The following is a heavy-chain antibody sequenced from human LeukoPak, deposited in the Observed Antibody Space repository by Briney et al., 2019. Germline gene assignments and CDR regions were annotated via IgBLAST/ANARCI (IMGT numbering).Heavy chain of an antibody. V-gene: IGHV3-11*01. Sequence: GGSLRLSCAATGFTFSDYYMSWIRQAPGKGLEWVSYISSSGSTIYYADSVKGRFTISRDNAKNSLYLQMNSLRAEDTAVYYCARVIWFNIFDYWGQGTLVTVSS. CDR3: ARVIWFNIFDY. D-gene: IGHD3-10*01. CDR1: GFTFSDYY. CDR2: ISSSGSTI. J-gene: IGHJ4*02.